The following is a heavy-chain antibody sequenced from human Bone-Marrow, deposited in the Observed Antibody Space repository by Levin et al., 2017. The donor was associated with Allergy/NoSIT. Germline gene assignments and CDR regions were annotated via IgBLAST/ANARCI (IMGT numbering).Heavy chain of an antibody. Sequence: SVKVSCKASGGTFSSYAISWVRQAPGQGLEWMGGIIPIFGTANYAQKFQGRVTITADKSTSTAYMELSSLRSEDTAVYYCARDLVGVGDGYNFDAFDIWGQGTMVTVSS. CDR2: IIPIFGTA. CDR3: ARDLVGVGDGYNFDAFDI. J-gene: IGHJ3*02. V-gene: IGHV1-69*06. CDR1: GGTFSSYA. D-gene: IGHD5-24*01.